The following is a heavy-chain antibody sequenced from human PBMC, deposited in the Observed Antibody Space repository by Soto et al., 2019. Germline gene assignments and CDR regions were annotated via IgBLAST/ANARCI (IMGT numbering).Heavy chain of an antibody. D-gene: IGHD6-13*01. Sequence: SETLSLTCAVSSGSISSSNWWSWVRQPPGKGLEWIGEIYHSGSTNYNPSLKSRVTISVDKSKNQFSLKLSSVTAADTAVYYCARPHIAAEDAFDIWGQGTMVTVSS. CDR3: ARPHIAAEDAFDI. CDR1: SGSISSSNW. CDR2: IYHSGST. J-gene: IGHJ3*02. V-gene: IGHV4-4*02.